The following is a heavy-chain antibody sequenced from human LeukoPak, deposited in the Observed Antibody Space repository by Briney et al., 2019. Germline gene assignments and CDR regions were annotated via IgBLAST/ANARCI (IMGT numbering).Heavy chain of an antibody. CDR3: VKDSPPRYSGSPPAY. D-gene: IGHD1-26*01. Sequence: GGSLRLSCAASGFTFSIYWMSWVRQAPGKGLEWVANINKDGGEKYYVDSVKGRFTISRDNAKNSLYLQMNSLRADDTAVYYCVKDSPPRYSGSPPAYWGQGTLVTVSS. CDR2: INKDGGEK. CDR1: GFTFSIYW. J-gene: IGHJ4*02. V-gene: IGHV3-7*03.